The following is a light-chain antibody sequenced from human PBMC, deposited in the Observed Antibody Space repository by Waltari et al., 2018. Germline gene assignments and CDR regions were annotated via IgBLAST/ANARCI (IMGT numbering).Light chain of an antibody. CDR1: QSVSTY. CDR3: QQYIAWPLT. V-gene: IGKV3-15*01. CDR2: AAS. J-gene: IGKJ4*01. Sequence: EIVMTQSPATVSVSPGERVTLSCRASQSVSTYLAWYQQKPGQAPKLLIYAASTRATCVPARFSGSGSGTAFTLTISSLQSEDFAVYCCQQYIAWPLTFGGGTKVEIK.